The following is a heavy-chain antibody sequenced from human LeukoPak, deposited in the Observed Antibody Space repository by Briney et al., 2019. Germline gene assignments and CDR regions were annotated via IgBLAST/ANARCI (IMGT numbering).Heavy chain of an antibody. J-gene: IGHJ5*02. Sequence: ASVKVSCKASGYTFTSYYMHWVRQAPGQGLEWMGIINSSGGSTSYAQKFQGRVTMTRDTSTSTVYMELSSLRSEDTAVYYCAREKRITMVRGVTSAPNWFDPWGQGTLVTVSS. D-gene: IGHD3-10*01. V-gene: IGHV1-46*01. CDR1: GYTFTSYY. CDR3: AREKRITMVRGVTSAPNWFDP. CDR2: INSSGGST.